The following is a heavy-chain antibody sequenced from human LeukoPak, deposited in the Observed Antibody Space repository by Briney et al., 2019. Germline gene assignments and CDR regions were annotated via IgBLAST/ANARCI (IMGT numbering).Heavy chain of an antibody. CDR2: INHSGST. D-gene: IGHD6-19*01. CDR1: GGSFSGYY. Sequence: SETLSLTCAVYGGSFSGYYWSWIRQPPGKGLEWIGEINHSGSTNYNPSLKSRVTISVDTSKNQFSLKLSSMTAADTAVYYCARAVAGFDYWGQGTLVTVSS. V-gene: IGHV4-34*01. J-gene: IGHJ4*02. CDR3: ARAVAGFDY.